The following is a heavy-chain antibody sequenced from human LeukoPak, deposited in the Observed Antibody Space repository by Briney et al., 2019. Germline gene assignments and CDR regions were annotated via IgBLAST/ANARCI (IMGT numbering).Heavy chain of an antibody. CDR3: ARDLEVRGVIIRNFDY. Sequence: GGSLRLSCAASGFTFSSYSMNWVRRAPGKGLEWVSSISSSSSYIYYADSVKGRFTISRDNAKNSLYLQMNSLRAEDTAVYYCARDLEVRGVIIRNFDYWGQGTLVTVSS. V-gene: IGHV3-21*01. J-gene: IGHJ4*02. CDR2: ISSSSSYI. D-gene: IGHD3-10*01. CDR1: GFTFSSYS.